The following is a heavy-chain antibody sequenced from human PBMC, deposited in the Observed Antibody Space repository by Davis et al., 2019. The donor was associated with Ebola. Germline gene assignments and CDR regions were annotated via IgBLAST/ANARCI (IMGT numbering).Heavy chain of an antibody. CDR3: ARVVYSGYDEFDY. Sequence: SETLSLTCAVYGGSFSGYYWSWIRQPPGKGLEWIGSIYYSGSTYYNPSLKSRVTISVDTSKNQFSLKLSSVTAADTAVYYCARVVYSGYDEFDYWGQGTLVTVSS. D-gene: IGHD5-12*01. V-gene: IGHV4-34*01. CDR2: IYYSGST. J-gene: IGHJ4*02. CDR1: GGSFSGYY.